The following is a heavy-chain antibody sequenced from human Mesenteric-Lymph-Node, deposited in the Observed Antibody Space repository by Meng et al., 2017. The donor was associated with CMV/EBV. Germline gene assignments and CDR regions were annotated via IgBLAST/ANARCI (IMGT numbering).Heavy chain of an antibody. CDR2: IYYSGST. CDR3: ARDSGHRNNYDFWSGYLSGMDV. J-gene: IGHJ6*02. CDR1: GGSISSYY. Sequence: SETLSLTCTVSGGSISSYYWSWIRQPPGKGLEWIGYIYYSGSTNYNPSLKSRVTISVDTSKNQFSLKLSSVTAADTAVYYCARDSGHRNNYDFWSGYLSGMDVWGQGTTVTVSS. D-gene: IGHD3-3*01. V-gene: IGHV4-59*01.